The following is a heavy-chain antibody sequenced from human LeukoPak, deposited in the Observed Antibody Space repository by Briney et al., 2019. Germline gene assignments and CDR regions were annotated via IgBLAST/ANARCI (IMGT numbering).Heavy chain of an antibody. D-gene: IGHD4-17*01. Sequence: GGSLRLSCAASGFTFSSDWMNWVRQAPGKGLEWVATINQDGSVKYYADSVKGRFTISRDNSNNTLYLQMNSLRAEDTAIYYCAKGLSYGDYEIDYWGQGTLVTVSS. CDR2: INQDGSVK. V-gene: IGHV3-7*03. J-gene: IGHJ4*02. CDR1: GFTFSSDW. CDR3: AKGLSYGDYEIDY.